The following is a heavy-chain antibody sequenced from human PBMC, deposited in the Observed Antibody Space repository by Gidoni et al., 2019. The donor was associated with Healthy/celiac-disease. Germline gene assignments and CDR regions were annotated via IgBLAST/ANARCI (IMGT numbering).Heavy chain of an antibody. V-gene: IGHV3-30*18. D-gene: IGHD3-3*01. CDR1: GFPFSRYG. CDR3: AKEPSDFWSGYYPGDY. CDR2: ISYDGSNK. Sequence: QVQLVESGGGVVQPGRSLSLSCAASGFPFSRYGMHWVRQAPGKGLEWVAVISYDGSNKYYAESVKGRFTISRDNSKNTLYLQMNSLRAEDTAVYYCAKEPSDFWSGYYPGDYWGQGTLVTVSS. J-gene: IGHJ4*02.